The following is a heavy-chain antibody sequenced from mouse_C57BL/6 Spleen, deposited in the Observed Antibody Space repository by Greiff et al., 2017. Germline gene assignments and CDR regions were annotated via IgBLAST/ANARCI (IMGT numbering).Heavy chain of an antibody. CDR1: GYTFPDHT. CDR3: ARKGGDDYSGYFDV. CDR2: IYPRDGSN. J-gene: IGHJ1*03. V-gene: IGHV1-78*01. Sequence: VQLQQSDAELVKPGASVKISCKVSGYTFPDHTIHWMKQRPEQGLEWIGYIYPRDGSNTYNEKFKGKATLTADKSSSTSYMQHNSLTSEDSAVYICARKGGDDYSGYFDVWGTGTTVTVSS. D-gene: IGHD1-1*02.